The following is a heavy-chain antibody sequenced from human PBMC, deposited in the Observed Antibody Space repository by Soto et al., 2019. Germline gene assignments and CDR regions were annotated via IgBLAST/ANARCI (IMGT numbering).Heavy chain of an antibody. V-gene: IGHV1-3*01. CDR1: GYTFTSYA. J-gene: IGHJ4*02. D-gene: IGHD6-13*01. CDR2: INGGNGDT. CDR3: ASGPLSLYSADFR. Sequence: QVQLVQSGAEMRKPGASVMVSCKASGYTFTSYAMNWVRQAPGQRLEWMGWINGGNGDTKYSQRFQDRVTITRDTAANTVYMELSSLTSEDTAIYYCASGPLSLYSADFRWVRGTTVTVSS.